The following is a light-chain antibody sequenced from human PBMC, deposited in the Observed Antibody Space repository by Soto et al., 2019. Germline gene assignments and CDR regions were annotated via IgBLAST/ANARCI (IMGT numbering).Light chain of an antibody. CDR1: QSVSSNF. Sequence: ENVLTQSPCTLSLSTGDRATLSCRASQSVSSNFLAWYQQKPGQAPRLLIYGASNRATGIPDRFSGSGSGTDFTLTISRLEPEDFAVYYCQQYGSSGTVGQGSKVDIK. J-gene: IGKJ1*01. CDR3: QQYGSSGT. V-gene: IGKV3-20*01. CDR2: GAS.